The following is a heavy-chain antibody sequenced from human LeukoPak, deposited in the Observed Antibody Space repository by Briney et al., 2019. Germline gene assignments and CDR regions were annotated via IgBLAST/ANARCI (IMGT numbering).Heavy chain of an antibody. J-gene: IGHJ4*02. Sequence: SETLSLTCTVSGGSISSYYWSWIRQPPGKGLEWIGYIYYSGSTNYNPSLKGRVTISVDTSKNQFSLKLSSVTAADTAVYYCARVGPYYDILTGTPPAVYFDYWGQGTLVTVSS. CDR2: IYYSGST. CDR3: ARVGPYYDILTGTPPAVYFDY. D-gene: IGHD3-9*01. V-gene: IGHV4-59*01. CDR1: GGSISSYY.